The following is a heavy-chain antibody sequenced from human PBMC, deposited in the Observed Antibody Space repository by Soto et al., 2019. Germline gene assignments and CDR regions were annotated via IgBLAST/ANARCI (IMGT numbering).Heavy chain of an antibody. CDR3: ASWRGGYTYGLDH. J-gene: IGHJ4*02. D-gene: IGHD5-18*01. CDR2: INNDGTST. Sequence: EVQLVESGGGLVKPGGSLRLSCAASGFTFSSQWLHWVRQAPGKGLVWISRINNDGTSTNYEDSVKGRFTVSRDNAKKTMSLQMNSLRAEDTAVYYCASWRGGYTYGLDHWGQGTPVTVAS. V-gene: IGHV3-74*01. CDR1: GFTFSSQW.